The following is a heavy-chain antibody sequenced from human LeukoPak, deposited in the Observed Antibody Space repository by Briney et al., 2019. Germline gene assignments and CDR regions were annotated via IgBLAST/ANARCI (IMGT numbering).Heavy chain of an antibody. D-gene: IGHD4-23*01. Sequence: SVKVSCKASGGTFSSYAISWVRQAPGQGLEWMGRIIPILGIANYAQKFQGRVTITADKSTSTAYMELSSLRSEDTAVYYCAILTTVVTAPFDYWGQGTLVTVSS. CDR1: GGTFSSYA. V-gene: IGHV1-69*04. CDR2: IIPILGIA. CDR3: AILTTVVTAPFDY. J-gene: IGHJ4*02.